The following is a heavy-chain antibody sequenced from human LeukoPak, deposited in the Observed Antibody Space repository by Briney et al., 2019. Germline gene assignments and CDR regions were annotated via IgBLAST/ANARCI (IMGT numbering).Heavy chain of an antibody. CDR3: ARDGDLGVVVVATTDVACYFDY. CDR1: GFTFSSYG. J-gene: IGHJ4*02. CDR2: ISYEGSIT. V-gene: IGHV3-30*03. D-gene: IGHD2-15*01. Sequence: GKSLRLSCAASGFTFSSYGMHWVRQAPGKGLEWVAVISYEGSITYYADSVKGRFAISRDSSQNTLYLQMSSLRAEDTAVYYCARDGDLGVVVVATTDVACYFDYWGQGTLVTVSS.